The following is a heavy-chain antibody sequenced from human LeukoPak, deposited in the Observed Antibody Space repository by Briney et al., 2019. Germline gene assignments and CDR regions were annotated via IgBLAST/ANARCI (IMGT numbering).Heavy chain of an antibody. CDR1: GGSISSYY. CDR2: IYYSGST. CDR3: ARAAGGVWSGYYTDRSLFDY. Sequence: PSETLSLTCTVSGGSISSYYWSWIRQPPGKGLEWIGYIYYSGSTNYNPSLKSRVTISVDTSKNQFSLKLSSVTAADTAVYYCARAAGGVWSGYYTDRSLFDYWGQGTLVTVSS. J-gene: IGHJ4*02. D-gene: IGHD3-3*01. V-gene: IGHV4-59*01.